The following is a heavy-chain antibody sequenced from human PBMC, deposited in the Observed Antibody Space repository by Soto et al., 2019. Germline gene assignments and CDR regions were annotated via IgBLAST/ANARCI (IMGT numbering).Heavy chain of an antibody. V-gene: IGHV3-23*01. CDR1: GLTFSRYA. CDR2: INGNGRDT. J-gene: IGHJ4*02. Sequence: GGSLRLSCAAPGLTFSRYAMIWVRRAPGKGLEWVSGINGNGRDTYYADSVRGRFTISRDNSKNTLYLQMNSLRGEDTAVYYCAKGETFFYDTTGYHFDFWGQGTLVTVSS. D-gene: IGHD3-22*01. CDR3: AKGETFFYDTTGYHFDF.